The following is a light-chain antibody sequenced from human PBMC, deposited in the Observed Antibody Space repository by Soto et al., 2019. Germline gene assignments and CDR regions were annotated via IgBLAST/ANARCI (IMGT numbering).Light chain of an antibody. J-gene: IGLJ2*01. Sequence: QSVLTQPASVSGSPGQSITISCTGTSSDVGGYNYVSWYKQHPGKAPKHMIHEVSNRPSGVSNRFSGSKSGNTASLTISGLQAEDEADYYCSSYTSSSTYVVFGGGTKLTVL. CDR3: SSYTSSSTYVV. CDR2: EVS. V-gene: IGLV2-14*01. CDR1: SSDVGGYNY.